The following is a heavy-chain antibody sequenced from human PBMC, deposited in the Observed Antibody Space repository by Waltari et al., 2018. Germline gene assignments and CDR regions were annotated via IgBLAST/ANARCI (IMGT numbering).Heavy chain of an antibody. D-gene: IGHD6-13*01. Sequence: QVQLVQSGAEVKKPGASVNVSCKTSGYTFTTYDNNWVRPAPGQGLEWMGWLNPNTGNTGYAQKFQGRVTITRTTSISTAYMELSSLRSEDTAVYYCARGGMSAAEPFDYWGQGTLVTVSS. J-gene: IGHJ4*02. CDR1: GYTFTTYD. CDR3: ARGGMSAAEPFDY. V-gene: IGHV1-8*03. CDR2: LNPNTGNT.